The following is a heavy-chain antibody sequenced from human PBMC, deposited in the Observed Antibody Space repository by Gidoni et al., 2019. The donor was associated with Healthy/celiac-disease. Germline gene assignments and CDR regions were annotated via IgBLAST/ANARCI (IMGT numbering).Heavy chain of an antibody. Sequence: QLQLQESGPGLVKPSETLSLTCTVSGGSISSSSYYWGWIRQPPGKGLEWIGSIYYSGSTYYNPSLKSRVTISVDTSKNQFSLKLSSVTAADTAVYYCASHRHTPSDFDYWGQGTLVTVSS. J-gene: IGHJ4*02. CDR2: IYYSGST. D-gene: IGHD2-2*02. V-gene: IGHV4-39*01. CDR3: ASHRHTPSDFDY. CDR1: GGSISSSSYY.